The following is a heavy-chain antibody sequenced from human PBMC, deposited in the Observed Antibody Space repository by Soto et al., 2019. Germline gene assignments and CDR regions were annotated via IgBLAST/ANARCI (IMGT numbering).Heavy chain of an antibody. V-gene: IGHV3-7*04. Sequence: VQVVESGGGLFQPGGSLRLSCEVSEFTFSGFWMNWVRQAPGKGLEWVANIDHGGSEKNLVDSVMGRFTLPRDNAKDTLYLQLKNLRAEDMAVCYCTRGGRDFDFWGPGTRVAVSS. CDR1: EFTFSGFW. CDR3: TRGGRDFDF. J-gene: IGHJ4*02. D-gene: IGHD1-1*01. CDR2: IDHGGSEK.